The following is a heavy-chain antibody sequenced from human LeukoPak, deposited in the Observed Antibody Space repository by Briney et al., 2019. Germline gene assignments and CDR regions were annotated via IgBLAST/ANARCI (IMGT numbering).Heavy chain of an antibody. CDR2: INHSGGT. J-gene: IGHJ4*02. V-gene: IGHV4-34*01. Sequence: SDTLSLTCAVYAGSFSGYYWSWVRQPPGEGLEWIGEINHSGGTNCNPSLKSRVTISVDTSKNQFSLKLSSVTAADTAVYYCARGGKYCSSTTCYVAYWGQGALVTVSS. D-gene: IGHD2-2*01. CDR3: ARGGKYCSSTTCYVAY. CDR1: AGSFSGYY.